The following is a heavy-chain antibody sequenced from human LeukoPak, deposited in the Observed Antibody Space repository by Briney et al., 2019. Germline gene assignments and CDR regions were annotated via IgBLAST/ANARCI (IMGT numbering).Heavy chain of an antibody. CDR1: GYTFTGYY. V-gene: IGHV1-2*02. D-gene: IGHD3-16*01. Sequence: ASVKVFCKASGYTFTGYYMHWVRQAPGQGLEWMGWINPNSGGTTYAQKFQGRVTMTRDTSISTAYMELSRLRSDDTAVYYCARGGEVGFYYGMDVWGRGTTVTVSS. CDR2: INPNSGGT. CDR3: ARGGEVGFYYGMDV. J-gene: IGHJ6*02.